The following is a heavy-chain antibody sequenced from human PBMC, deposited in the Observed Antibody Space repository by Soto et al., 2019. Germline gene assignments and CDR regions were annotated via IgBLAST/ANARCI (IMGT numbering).Heavy chain of an antibody. Sequence: EVQLVESGGGLVQPGGSLRLSCAASGFTFSDHYMDWVRQAPGKGLEWVGRVRNKANSYSTQYAASVKGRFTVSRDDSENSVFLQMNSLKSDDTAVYYCVRVHLGARTRYCDYWGQGTLVTVSS. CDR3: VRVHLGARTRYCDY. D-gene: IGHD6-6*01. J-gene: IGHJ4*02. V-gene: IGHV3-72*01. CDR1: GFTFSDHY. CDR2: VRNKANSYST.